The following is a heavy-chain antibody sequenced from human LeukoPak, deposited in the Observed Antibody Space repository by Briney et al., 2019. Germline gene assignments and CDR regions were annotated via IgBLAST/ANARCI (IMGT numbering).Heavy chain of an antibody. Sequence: GGSLRLSCAASGFTVSTYAMTWVRQAPGKGLEWISYISSGGPTIYYAASVKGRFTISRDNAKNSLYLQMNSLSGEDTAVYYCARASIVGATAFDYWGQGTLVTVSS. D-gene: IGHD1-26*01. J-gene: IGHJ4*02. V-gene: IGHV3-48*01. CDR3: ARASIVGATAFDY. CDR2: ISSGGPTI. CDR1: GFTVSTYA.